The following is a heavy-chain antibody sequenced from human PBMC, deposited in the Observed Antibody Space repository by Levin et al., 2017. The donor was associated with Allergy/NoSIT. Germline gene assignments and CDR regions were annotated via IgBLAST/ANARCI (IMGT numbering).Heavy chain of an antibody. Sequence: GESLKISCAASGFTVSSNYMTWVRQAPGKGLEWVSIIYSGGNTYYADSVKGRFTISRDNSKNTLYLQMNSLRAEDTAVYYCARDYYGRDRMGYWGQGTLVTVSS. CDR2: IYSGGNT. V-gene: IGHV3-53*01. J-gene: IGHJ4*02. CDR3: ARDYYGRDRMGY. CDR1: GFTVSSNY. D-gene: IGHD3-10*01.